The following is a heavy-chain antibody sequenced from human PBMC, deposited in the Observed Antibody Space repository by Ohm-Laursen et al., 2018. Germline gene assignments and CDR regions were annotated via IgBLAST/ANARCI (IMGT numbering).Heavy chain of an antibody. Sequence: TLSLTCTASGASISSEYWTWIRQPPGKGLEWIGYIYYRGTTNYNPSLKSRVTISVDTSKNQFSLKLSSVTAADTALYYCARIESDSGGYWYFGMDVWGQGTTVTVSS. CDR3: ARIESDSGGYWYFGMDV. CDR1: GASISSEY. J-gene: IGHJ6*02. D-gene: IGHD3-22*01. CDR2: IYYRGTT. V-gene: IGHV4-59*01.